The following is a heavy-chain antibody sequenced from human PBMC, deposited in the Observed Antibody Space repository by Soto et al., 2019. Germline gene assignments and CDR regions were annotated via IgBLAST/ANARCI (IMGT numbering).Heavy chain of an antibody. CDR2: IAYDGSKK. CDR1: GFTVTTSQ. D-gene: IGHD6-13*01. V-gene: IGHV3-30*18. J-gene: IGHJ4*02. CDR3: AKEVSYSSTWYPLGH. Sequence: TGGSLRLSCAASGFTVTTSQMNWVRQAPGKGLEWVAFIAYDGSKKDYEDSVKGRFTISRDNSKNTLNLQMNSLRAEDTAVYYCAKEVSYSSTWYPLGHRGQRTLVTVSS.